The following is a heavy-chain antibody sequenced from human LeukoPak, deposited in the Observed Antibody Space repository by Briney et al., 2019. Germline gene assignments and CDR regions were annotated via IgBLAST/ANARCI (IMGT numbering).Heavy chain of an antibody. J-gene: IGHJ2*01. CDR2: IWYDGSNK. CDR3: ARDRSMSGWYIDL. D-gene: IGHD2/OR15-2a*01. V-gene: IGHV3-33*01. CDR1: GFTFSSYG. Sequence: GGSLRLSCAASGFTFSSYGMHWVRQAPGKGLEWVAVIWYDGSNKYYPDSVQGRFTISRDNSKNTLYLQVKSLRAEDTAVYYCARDRSMSGWYIDLWGRGTLVTVSS.